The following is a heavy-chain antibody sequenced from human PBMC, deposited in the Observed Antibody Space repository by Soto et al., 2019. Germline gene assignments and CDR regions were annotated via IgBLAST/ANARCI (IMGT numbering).Heavy chain of an antibody. CDR2: IYYSGST. J-gene: IGHJ4*02. V-gene: IGHV4-39*01. Sequence: QLQLQESGPGLVKPSETLSLTCTVSGGSISSSSYYWGWIRQPPGKGLEWIGSIYYSGSTYYNPSLKSRVTISVDTSKNQFSLKLSSVTAADTAVYYCARLPAPYSSFDYWGQGTLVTVSS. D-gene: IGHD5-18*01. CDR3: ARLPAPYSSFDY. CDR1: GGSISSSSYY.